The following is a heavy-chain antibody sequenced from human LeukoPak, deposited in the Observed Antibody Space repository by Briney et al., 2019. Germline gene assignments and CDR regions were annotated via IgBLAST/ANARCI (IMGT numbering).Heavy chain of an antibody. CDR1: GYTFTDYY. D-gene: IGHD5-12*01. V-gene: IGHV1-2*02. CDR2: VNPNSGGS. J-gene: IGHJ5*02. Sequence: GASVTVSCKASGYTFTDYYIHWVRQAPGQAPGQGLEWMGWVNPNSGGSNYAQKFQGRVAMTRDTSISTAYMELSRLRSDDTAVYYCARDEPGLDSGYADNWFDPWGQGTLVTVSS. CDR3: ARDEPGLDSGYADNWFDP.